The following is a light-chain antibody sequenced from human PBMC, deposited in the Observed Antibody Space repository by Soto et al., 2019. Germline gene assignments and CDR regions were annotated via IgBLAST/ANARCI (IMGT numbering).Light chain of an antibody. CDR2: RNN. J-gene: IGLJ2*01. CDR1: SSNIGSNY. CDR3: AAWDDSLYVV. V-gene: IGLV1-47*01. Sequence: QSVLTQPPSASGTPGQRVTISCSGSSSNIGSNYVSWYQQLPGTAPKFLIYRNNQRPSGVPDRFSASKSGTSASLAISGLRSEDEADYYCAAWDDSLYVVFGGGTQLTV.